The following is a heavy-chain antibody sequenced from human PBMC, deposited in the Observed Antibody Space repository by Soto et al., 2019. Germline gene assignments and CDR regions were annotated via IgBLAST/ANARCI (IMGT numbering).Heavy chain of an antibody. Sequence: QVQLQESGPGLVKPSQTLSLTCTVSGGSISRGGYYWSWIRQHPGKGLEWIGYIFYSGGTYYNPSLKSRVNIYVDKSENQFSLRLSSVTAADTAVYYCARKDSGYADDMAVWGKGTTVTVSS. CDR2: IFYSGGT. J-gene: IGHJ6*03. D-gene: IGHD5-12*01. V-gene: IGHV4-31*03. CDR1: GGSISRGGYY. CDR3: ARKDSGYADDMAV.